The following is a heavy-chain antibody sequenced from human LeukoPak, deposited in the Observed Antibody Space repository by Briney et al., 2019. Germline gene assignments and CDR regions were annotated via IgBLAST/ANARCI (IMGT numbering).Heavy chain of an antibody. CDR2: ISAYNGNT. Sequence: ASVKVSCKASGYTFTSYGISWVRQAPGQGLEWMGWISAYNGNTNYAQKLQGRVTMTTDTSTSTAYMELRSLRSDDTAVYYCAREEAPYCSSTSCWEDAFDIWGQGTMVTVSS. J-gene: IGHJ3*02. V-gene: IGHV1-18*01. D-gene: IGHD2-2*01. CDR3: AREEAPYCSSTSCWEDAFDI. CDR1: GYTFTSYG.